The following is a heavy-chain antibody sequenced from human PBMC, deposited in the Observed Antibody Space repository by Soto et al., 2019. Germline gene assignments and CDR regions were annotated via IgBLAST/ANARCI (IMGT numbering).Heavy chain of an antibody. V-gene: IGHV3-23*01. Sequence: EVQLLESGGGLVQPGGSLRLSCAASGFTFSNYAVTWVRQAPGKGLEWVSTISGSGGSTYYADSVKGRLTISRDNSKNTLYLQMTSLRAEDTGVYYCAKDQGSSWYEIDYWGQGTLVTVSS. CDR3: AKDQGSSWYEIDY. CDR1: GFTFSNYA. D-gene: IGHD6-13*01. J-gene: IGHJ4*02. CDR2: ISGSGGST.